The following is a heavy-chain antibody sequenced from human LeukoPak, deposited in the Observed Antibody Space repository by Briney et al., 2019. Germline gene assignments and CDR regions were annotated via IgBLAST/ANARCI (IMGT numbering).Heavy chain of an antibody. CDR3: AREWSLRYNWNYVPSDLEYYFDY. V-gene: IGHV1-69*13. CDR1: GGTFSSYA. J-gene: IGHJ4*02. Sequence: ASVNVSCKASGGTFSSYAISWVRQAPGQGLEWMGGIIPIFGTANYAQKFQGRVTITADESTSTAYMELSSLRSEDTAVYYCAREWSLRYNWNYVPSDLEYYFDYWGQGTLVTVSS. D-gene: IGHD1-7*01. CDR2: IIPIFGTA.